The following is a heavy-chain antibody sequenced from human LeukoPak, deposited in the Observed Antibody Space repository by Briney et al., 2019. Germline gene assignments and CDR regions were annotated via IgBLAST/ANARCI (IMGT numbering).Heavy chain of an antibody. Sequence: SETLSLTCTVSDGSISSSSYYWGWIRQPPGKGLEWIGSIYYSGSTYYNPSLKSRVTISVDTSKNQFSLKLSSVTAADTAVYYCASRSSGWHEFDYWGQGTLVTVSS. CDR1: DGSISSSSYY. J-gene: IGHJ4*02. D-gene: IGHD6-19*01. CDR2: IYYSGST. CDR3: ASRSSGWHEFDY. V-gene: IGHV4-39*01.